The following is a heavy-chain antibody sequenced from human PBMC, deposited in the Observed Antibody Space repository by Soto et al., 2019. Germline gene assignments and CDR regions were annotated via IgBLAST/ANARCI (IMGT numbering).Heavy chain of an antibody. V-gene: IGHV1-2*02. CDR3: ARGGGVGVAGSAAFDM. J-gene: IGHJ3*02. Sequence: QLHLVQSGAVVKKPGASVTVSCSASGYPVTAYYMHWVRQAPGRGLEWMGGINPAPGAAEYTQTFQGRVTLPRDTSTSTVFMELSGLTSEDTAVFSCARGGGVGVAGSAAFDMWGQGTLVTVSS. CDR1: GYPVTAYY. D-gene: IGHD3-3*01. CDR2: INPAPGAA.